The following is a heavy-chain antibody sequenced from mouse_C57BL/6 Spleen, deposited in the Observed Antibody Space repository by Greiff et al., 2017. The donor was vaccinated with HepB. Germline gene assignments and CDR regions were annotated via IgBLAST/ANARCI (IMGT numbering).Heavy chain of an antibody. Sequence: EVQVVESGGGLVQPGGSLSLSCAASGFTFTDYYMSWVRQPPGKALEWLGFIRNKANGYTTEYSASVKGRFTISRDNSQSILYLQMNALRAEDSATYYCARPYGNYYAMDYWGQGTSVTVSS. V-gene: IGHV7-3*01. CDR2: IRNKANGYTT. J-gene: IGHJ4*01. D-gene: IGHD2-1*01. CDR1: GFTFTDYY. CDR3: ARPYGNYYAMDY.